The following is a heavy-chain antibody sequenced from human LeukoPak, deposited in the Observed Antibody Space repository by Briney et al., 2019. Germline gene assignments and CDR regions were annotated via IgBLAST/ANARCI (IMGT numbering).Heavy chain of an antibody. V-gene: IGHV6-1*01. CDR2: TYYRSKWHN. CDR3: AREGPDAFDI. CDR1: GDSVSTNSAA. J-gene: IGHJ3*02. Sequence: SLTVSLTCAISGDSVSTNSAAWNWVRRSPSRGLEWLGRTYYRSKWHNDYAVSVKSRISINPDTSKNQLSLQLNSVTPEDTAVYYCAREGPDAFDIWGQGTMVTVS.